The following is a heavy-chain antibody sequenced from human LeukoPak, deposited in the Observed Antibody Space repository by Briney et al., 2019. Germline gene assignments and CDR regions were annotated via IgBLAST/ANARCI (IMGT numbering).Heavy chain of an antibody. CDR1: GYVFTTYG. CDR3: ARVRHWANEWLPHLDF. D-gene: IGHD6-19*01. CDR2: ISAYNSNT. J-gene: IGHJ4*02. V-gene: IGHV1-18*01. Sequence: ASVKVSCKASGYVFTTYGISWVRQAPGQGLEWMGWISAYNSNTNYAQNLQGRVTMTTDTSTGTAYMELRSMTSDDTAVYYCARVRHWANEWLPHLDFWGQGTLVTVSS.